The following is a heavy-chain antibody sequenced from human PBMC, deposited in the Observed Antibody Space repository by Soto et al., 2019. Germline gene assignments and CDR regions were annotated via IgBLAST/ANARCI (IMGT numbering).Heavy chain of an antibody. V-gene: IGHV3-30-3*01. CDR1: GFTFSNYA. CDR3: AKGSSSTSFNWFDP. Sequence: GGSLRLSCAASGFTFSNYAMHWVRQAPGKGLEWVAVISYDGNNKYYVDSVKGRFTISRDNSKNTLYLQMNSLRAEDTAVYYCAKGSSSTSFNWFDPWGQGTLVTVSS. J-gene: IGHJ5*02. D-gene: IGHD2-2*01. CDR2: ISYDGNNK.